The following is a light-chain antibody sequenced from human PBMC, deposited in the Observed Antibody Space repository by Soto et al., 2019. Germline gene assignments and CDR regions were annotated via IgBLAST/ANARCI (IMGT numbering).Light chain of an antibody. CDR2: EVS. V-gene: IGLV2-14*01. Sequence: QSVLTQPASVSGSPGQSITISCTETSSDVGGYKYVSWYQQHPGKAPKLMIYEVSNRPSGVSNRFSGSKSGSTASLTISGLQAEDEADYYCSSYTSSSPCVFGTGTKVTVL. J-gene: IGLJ1*01. CDR1: SSDVGGYKY. CDR3: SSYTSSSPCV.